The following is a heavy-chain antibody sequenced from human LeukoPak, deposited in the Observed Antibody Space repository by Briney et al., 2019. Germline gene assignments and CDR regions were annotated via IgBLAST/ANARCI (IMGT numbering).Heavy chain of an antibody. J-gene: IGHJ3*02. Sequence: PSETLSLTCTVSGGSISSYYWSWIRQPPGKGPEWIGYIYYSGSTNYNPSLKSRVTISVDTSKNQFSLKLSSVTAADTAVYYCARSAVGAKNDAFDIWGQGTMVTVSS. D-gene: IGHD1-26*01. CDR3: ARSAVGAKNDAFDI. CDR2: IYYSGST. V-gene: IGHV4-59*01. CDR1: GGSISSYY.